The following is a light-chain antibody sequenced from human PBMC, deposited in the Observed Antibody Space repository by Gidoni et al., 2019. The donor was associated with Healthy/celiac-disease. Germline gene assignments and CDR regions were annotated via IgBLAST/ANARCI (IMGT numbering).Light chain of an antibody. CDR3: QQFNSYPIT. CDR1: QGSSSA. J-gene: IGKJ5*01. V-gene: IGKV1-13*02. Sequence: AIQLTQSPSSLSASVGARVTITCRASQGSSSALAWYQQKPGKAPKLLIYDASSLESGVPSRFSGSGSGTDFTLTISSLQPEDFANYYCQQFNSYPITFGQGTRLEIK. CDR2: DAS.